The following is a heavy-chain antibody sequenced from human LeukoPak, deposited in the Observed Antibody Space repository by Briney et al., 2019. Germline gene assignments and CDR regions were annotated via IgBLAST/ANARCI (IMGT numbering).Heavy chain of an antibody. J-gene: IGHJ4*02. CDR2: IYYSGST. D-gene: IGHD6-19*01. Sequence: PSETLSLTCTVSGGSISSYYWSWIRQPPGKGLEWIGYIYYSGSTNYNPSLKSRVTISVDTSKNQFSLKLSSVTAADTAVYYCARETDAVALTAMFDYWGQGTLVTVSS. CDR3: ARETDAVALTAMFDY. CDR1: GGSISSYY. V-gene: IGHV4-59*01.